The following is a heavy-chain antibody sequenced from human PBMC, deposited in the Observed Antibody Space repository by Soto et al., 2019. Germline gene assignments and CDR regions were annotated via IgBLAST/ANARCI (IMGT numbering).Heavy chain of an antibody. CDR3: AKDNGYCSGGSCYYFDY. Sequence: SLKISCAASGFTFDDYAMHWVRQAPGKGLEWVSGISWNSGSIGYADSVKGRFTISRDNAKNSLYLQMNSLRAEDTALYYCAKDNGYCSGGSCYYFDYWGQGTLVTVSS. V-gene: IGHV3-9*01. D-gene: IGHD2-15*01. J-gene: IGHJ4*02. CDR1: GFTFDDYA. CDR2: ISWNSGSI.